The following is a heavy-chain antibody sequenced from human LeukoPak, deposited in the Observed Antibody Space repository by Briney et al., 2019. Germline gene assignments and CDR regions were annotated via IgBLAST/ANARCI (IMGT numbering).Heavy chain of an antibody. V-gene: IGHV3-23*01. Sequence: GSLRLSCTASGFTFRSYVFSWVRQAPGQGLEWVSAISDSGDGTYYADSVKGRFTISRDNSKNTLYLQMNGLGAEDTAVYYCANAHAIRPFAYWGQGTLVTVSS. D-gene: IGHD3-10*01. CDR1: GFTFRSYV. CDR2: ISDSGDGT. J-gene: IGHJ4*02. CDR3: ANAHAIRPFAY.